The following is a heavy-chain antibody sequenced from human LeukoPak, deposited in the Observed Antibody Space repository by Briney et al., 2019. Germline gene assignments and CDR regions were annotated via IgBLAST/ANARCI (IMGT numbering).Heavy chain of an antibody. CDR1: GFTFSSYA. Sequence: PGRSLRLSCAASGFTFSSYAMCWVRQAPGEGLEWVAVISYDGSNKHYADSEKGRFTIPRDNSKNTLYLQMNSLRAEDTAVYYCARNWNLDDWGQGTLVTVSS. V-gene: IGHV3-30*04. J-gene: IGHJ4*02. CDR3: ARNWNLDD. CDR2: ISYDGSNK. D-gene: IGHD1-1*01.